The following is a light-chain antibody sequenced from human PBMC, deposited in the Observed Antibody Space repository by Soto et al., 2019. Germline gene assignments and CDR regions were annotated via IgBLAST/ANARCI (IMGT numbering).Light chain of an antibody. Sequence: QSALTQPASVSGSPGQSITISCTGTSSDVGAYNYVSWYQHHPDKAPKLMIYDVSNRPSGVSNRFSGSKSGNTASLTISGLQAEDEADYYCSSYTSGSTLYVFGSGTKVTVL. J-gene: IGLJ1*01. CDR1: SSDVGAYNY. CDR2: DVS. CDR3: SSYTSGSTLYV. V-gene: IGLV2-14*03.